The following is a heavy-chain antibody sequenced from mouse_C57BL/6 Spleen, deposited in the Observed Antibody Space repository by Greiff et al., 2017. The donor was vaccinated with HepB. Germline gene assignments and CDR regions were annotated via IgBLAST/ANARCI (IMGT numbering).Heavy chain of an antibody. V-gene: IGHV1-42*01. J-gene: IGHJ4*01. Sequence: VQLQQSGPELVKPGASVKISCKASGYSFTGYYMNWVKQSPEKSLEWIGEINPSTGGTTYNQKFKATATLTVDKSSSTAYMQLKSLTSEDSAVYYCARGYGMMDYWGQGTSVTVSS. D-gene: IGHD1-1*01. CDR1: GYSFTGYY. CDR3: ARGYGMMDY. CDR2: INPSTGGT.